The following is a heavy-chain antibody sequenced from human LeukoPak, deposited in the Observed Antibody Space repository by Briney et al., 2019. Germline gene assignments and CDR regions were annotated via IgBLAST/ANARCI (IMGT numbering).Heavy chain of an antibody. V-gene: IGHV3-30*03. D-gene: IGHD6-13*01. CDR2: ISYDGSNK. J-gene: IGHJ4*02. CDR1: GFTFSSYG. CDR3: ARDQGYWPDY. Sequence: PGGSLRLSCAASGFTFSSYGMHWVRQAPGKGLEWVAVISYDGSNKYYADSVKGRFTISRDNSKNTLYLQMNSLRSDDTAVYYCARDQGYWPDYWGQGTLVTVSS.